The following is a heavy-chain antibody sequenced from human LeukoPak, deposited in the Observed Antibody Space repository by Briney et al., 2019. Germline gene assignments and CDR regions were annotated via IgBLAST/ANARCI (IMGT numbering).Heavy chain of an antibody. CDR1: GDSIRSYY. CDR2: IHYSGST. J-gene: IGHJ3*01. V-gene: IGHV4-59*12. CDR3: ARLGALHDAFDV. D-gene: IGHD3-16*01. Sequence: SETLSLTCTVSGDSIRSYYWSWIRQPPGKGLEWIGNIHYSGSTKYNSSLKSRVTISVDTSNNQFSLRVTPLTAADTAVYYCARLGALHDAFDVWGQGTLVTVSS.